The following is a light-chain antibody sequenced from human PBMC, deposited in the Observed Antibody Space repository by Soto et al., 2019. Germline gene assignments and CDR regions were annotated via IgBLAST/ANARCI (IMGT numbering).Light chain of an antibody. V-gene: IGLV1-44*01. CDR2: GND. CDR3: SSYAGSNNPYV. Sequence: QSVLTQPPSASGTPGQRVIISCSGSSSNFGGNTANWYQQFPGTAPKVLIYGNDQRPSGVPDRFSGSKSGNTASLTVSGLQAEDEADYYCSSYAGSNNPYVFGTGTKVTVL. CDR1: SSNFGGNT. J-gene: IGLJ1*01.